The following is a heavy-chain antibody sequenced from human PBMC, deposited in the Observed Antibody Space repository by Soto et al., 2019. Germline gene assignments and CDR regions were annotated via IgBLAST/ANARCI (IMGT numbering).Heavy chain of an antibody. J-gene: IGHJ4*02. CDR2: IIPIFGTA. D-gene: IGHD2-8*01. V-gene: IGHV1-69*13. Sequence: SVKVSFKASGGTFSSYAISWVRQAPGQGLEWMGGIIPIFGTANYAQKFQGRVTITADESTSTAYMELSSLRSEDTAVYYCASQGYCTNGVCPYYFDYWGQGTLVTVSS. CDR3: ASQGYCTNGVCPYYFDY. CDR1: GGTFSSYA.